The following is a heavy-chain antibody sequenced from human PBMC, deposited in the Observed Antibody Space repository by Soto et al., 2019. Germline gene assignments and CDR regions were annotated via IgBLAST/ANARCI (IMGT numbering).Heavy chain of an antibody. V-gene: IGHV5-10-1*01. D-gene: IGHD3-22*01. CDR1: GYSFAGYW. J-gene: IGHJ4*02. Sequence: GESLKISCQGSGYSFAGYWITWVRQKHWKCLEWMGRIDPSDSQTYYSPSFRGHVTISATKSITTVFLQWSSLRASDTAMYYCARQIYDSDTGPNFQYYFDSWGQGTPVTVS. CDR2: IDPSDSQT. CDR3: ARQIYDSDTGPNFQYYFDS.